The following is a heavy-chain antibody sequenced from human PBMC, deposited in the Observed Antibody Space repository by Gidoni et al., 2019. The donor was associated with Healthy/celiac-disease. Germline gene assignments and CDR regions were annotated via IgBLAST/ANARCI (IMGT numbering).Heavy chain of an antibody. D-gene: IGHD5-12*01. CDR1: GCSISSSSSY. J-gene: IGHJ4*02. Sequence: QLQLQESRLGLVTPSETLSFTCTVSGCSISSSSSYWGCIRQPPGKGLEWIGSIDSSGSTYYNPSLKSRVTISVDTSKNQFSLKLSSVTAADTAVYYCARLPGLRFFDYWGQGTLVTVSS. V-gene: IGHV4-39*01. CDR3: ARLPGLRFFDY. CDR2: IDSSGST.